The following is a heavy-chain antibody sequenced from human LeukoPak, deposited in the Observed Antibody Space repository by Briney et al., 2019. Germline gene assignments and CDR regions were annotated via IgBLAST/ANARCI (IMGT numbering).Heavy chain of an antibody. CDR1: GFTFDNND. J-gene: IGHJ4*02. V-gene: IGHV3-13*01. CDR2: IGSAGYT. D-gene: IGHD1-14*01. Sequence: GGSLRLSCAASGFTFDNNDMHWVRQTTGKGLEWVSAIGSAGYTYYADSVRGRFTITRDNAKQSLYLQMNSLRVEDTAVYHCVRQPDSARYGFDYWGRGTQVTVSS. CDR3: VRQPDSARYGFDY.